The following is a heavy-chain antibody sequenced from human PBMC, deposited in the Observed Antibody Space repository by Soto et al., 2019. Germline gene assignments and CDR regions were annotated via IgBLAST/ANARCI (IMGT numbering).Heavy chain of an antibody. J-gene: IGHJ6*03. D-gene: IGHD4-17*01. Sequence: TGGSLRLSCAASGFTVSSNYMSWVRQAPGKGLEWVSVIYSGGSTYYADSVKGRFTISRDNSKNTLYLQMNSLRAEDTAVYYCARTTTVYYCYYMDVWGKGTTVTVSS. CDR3: ARTTTVYYCYYMDV. V-gene: IGHV3-66*01. CDR2: IYSGGST. CDR1: GFTVSSNY.